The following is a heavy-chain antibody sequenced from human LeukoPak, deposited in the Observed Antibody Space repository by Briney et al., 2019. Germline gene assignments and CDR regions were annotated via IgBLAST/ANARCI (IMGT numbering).Heavy chain of an antibody. CDR1: GFTFSSYA. CDR2: ISDSGGST. Sequence: GGSLRLSCAASGFTFSSYAMSWVRQAPGKGLEWVSCISDSGGSTFYADSVKGRFAISRDNSKNTLYLQMNSLRAEDTAVYYCAKAVGADVVVDYFDYWGQGTLVTVSS. CDR3: AKAVGADVVVDYFDY. J-gene: IGHJ4*02. D-gene: IGHD2-15*01. V-gene: IGHV3-23*01.